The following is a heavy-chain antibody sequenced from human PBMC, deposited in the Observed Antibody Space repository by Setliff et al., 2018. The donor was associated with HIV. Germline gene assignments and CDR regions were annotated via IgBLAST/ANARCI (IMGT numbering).Heavy chain of an antibody. Sequence: SETLSLTCTVSGGSISSYYWSWIRQPPGKGLEWIGYIYYSGSTNYNPSLKSRVTISIDTSKNQFSLKLSSVTAADTAVYYCARGWFGGYYFDYWGQGTLVTVSS. CDR1: GGSISSYY. CDR2: IYYSGST. J-gene: IGHJ4*02. D-gene: IGHD3-10*01. CDR3: ARGWFGGYYFDY. V-gene: IGHV4-59*12.